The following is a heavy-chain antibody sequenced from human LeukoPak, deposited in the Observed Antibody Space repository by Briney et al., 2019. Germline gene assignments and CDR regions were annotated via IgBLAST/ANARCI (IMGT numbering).Heavy chain of an antibody. J-gene: IGHJ4*02. Sequence: QPGGSLRLSCAASGFTFSSYWMSWVRQAPGKGLEWVANIKQDGSEKYYVDTVKGRFTISRDNAKNSLYLQMNSLRAEDTAVYYCARDAYTMVRGYHNPPGYWGQGTLVTVSS. CDR3: ARDAYTMVRGYHNPPGY. CDR2: IKQDGSEK. V-gene: IGHV3-7*03. D-gene: IGHD3-10*01. CDR1: GFTFSSYW.